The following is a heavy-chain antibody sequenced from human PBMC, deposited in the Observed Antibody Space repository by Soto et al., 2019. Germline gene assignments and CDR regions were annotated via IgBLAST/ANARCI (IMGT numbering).Heavy chain of an antibody. CDR3: AREGITILGVVKPWFDP. V-gene: IGHV1-3*05. D-gene: IGHD3-3*01. CDR2: INAGNGNT. Sequence: QVQLVQSGAEEKKPGASVKVSCKASGYTFTSYAMHWVRQAPGQRLEWMGWINAGNGNTKYSQKFQGRVTITRDTSASTAYMELSSLRSEDTAVYYCAREGITILGVVKPWFDPWGQGTLVTVSS. J-gene: IGHJ5*02. CDR1: GYTFTSYA.